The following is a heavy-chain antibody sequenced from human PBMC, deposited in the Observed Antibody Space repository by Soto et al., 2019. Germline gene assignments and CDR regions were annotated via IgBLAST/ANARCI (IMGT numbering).Heavy chain of an antibody. V-gene: IGHV1-69*13. Sequence: SVKVSCKASGGTFSSYAISWVRQAPGQGLEWMGGIIPIFGTANYAQKFQGRVTITADESTSTAYMELSSLRSEDTAVYYCARDPDYANAFDIWGQGTMVTVSS. CDR1: GGTFSSYA. CDR2: IIPIFGTA. J-gene: IGHJ3*02. D-gene: IGHD4-17*01. CDR3: ARDPDYANAFDI.